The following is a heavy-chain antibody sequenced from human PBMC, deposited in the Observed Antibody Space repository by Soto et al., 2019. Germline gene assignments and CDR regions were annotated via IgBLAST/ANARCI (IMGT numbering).Heavy chain of an antibody. V-gene: IGHV3-30*02. D-gene: IGHD6-6*01. Sequence: GGSLRLSCVGSGFIFSNNGMHWVRQTPGKGLEWVAFMSYDGSDTFYADSVKGQFTISRDNSKNTLFLHMSNLRAEDTAMYYCTIGRLADSALDHWGQGTLVTVSS. CDR1: GFIFSNNG. CDR2: MSYDGSDT. CDR3: TIGRLADSALDH. J-gene: IGHJ4*02.